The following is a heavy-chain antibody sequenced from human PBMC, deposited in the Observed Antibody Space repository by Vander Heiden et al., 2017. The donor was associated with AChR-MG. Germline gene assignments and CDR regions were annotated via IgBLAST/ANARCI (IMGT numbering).Heavy chain of an antibody. D-gene: IGHD3-16*01. V-gene: IGHV3-21*01. CDR3: ARGYGHDTGGEDYFDY. CDR2: ISSSSSYI. CDR1: GFTFSSYS. Sequence: EVQLVESGGGLVKPGGSLRLSCAASGFTFSSYSMNWVRQAPGKGLEWVSSISSSSSYIYYADSVKGRFTISRDNAKNSLYLQMNSLRAEDTAVYYCARGYGHDTGGEDYFDYWGQGTLVTVSS. J-gene: IGHJ4*02.